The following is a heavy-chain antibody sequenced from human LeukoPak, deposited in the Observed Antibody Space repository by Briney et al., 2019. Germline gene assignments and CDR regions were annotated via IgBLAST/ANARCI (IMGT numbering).Heavy chain of an antibody. CDR3: ARAPRTYYYDSSGYPDAFDI. CDR1: GGSISSGDYY. CDR2: IYYSGST. J-gene: IGHJ3*02. V-gene: IGHV4-30-4*01. Sequence: PSETLSLTCTVSGGSISSGDYYWSWIRQPPGKGLEWIGYIYYSGSTYYNPSLKSRVTISVDTSKNQFSLKLSSVTAADTAVYYCARAPRTYYYDSSGYPDAFDIWGQGTMVTVSS. D-gene: IGHD3-22*01.